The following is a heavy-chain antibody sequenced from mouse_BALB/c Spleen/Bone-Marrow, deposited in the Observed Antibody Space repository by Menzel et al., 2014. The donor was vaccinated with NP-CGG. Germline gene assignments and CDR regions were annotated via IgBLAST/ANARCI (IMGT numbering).Heavy chain of an antibody. CDR2: INPYNDGT. Sequence: EVQVVESGPELVKPGASVKMSCKASGYTFTSYVMHWVEQKPGQGLEWIGYINPYNDGTKYNEKFKGKATLTSDKSSSTAYMELSSLTSEDSAVYYCAKGDNYRYDFDYWGQGTTLTVSS. D-gene: IGHD2-14*01. CDR1: GYTFTSYV. CDR3: AKGDNYRYDFDY. J-gene: IGHJ2*01. V-gene: IGHV1-14*01.